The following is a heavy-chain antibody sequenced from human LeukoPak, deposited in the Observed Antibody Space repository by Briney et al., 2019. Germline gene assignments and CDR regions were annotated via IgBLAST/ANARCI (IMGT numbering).Heavy chain of an antibody. CDR2: ISGSGGST. Sequence: GGSLRLSCAASGFTVSSNYMSWVRQAPGKGLEWVSAISGSGGSTYYADSVKGRFTISRDNSKNTLYLQMNSLRAEDTAVYYCARDQGPNSSGSYPYWGQGTLVSVSS. J-gene: IGHJ4*02. D-gene: IGHD3-10*01. CDR3: ARDQGPNSSGSYPY. CDR1: GFTVSSNY. V-gene: IGHV3-53*01.